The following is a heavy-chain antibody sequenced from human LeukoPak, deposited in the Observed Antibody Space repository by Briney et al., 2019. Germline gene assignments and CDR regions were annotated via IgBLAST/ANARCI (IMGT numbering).Heavy chain of an antibody. Sequence: GGSLRLSCAASGFTFSSYAIHWVRQAPGKGLEWVAVISYDGSNKYYADSVKGRFTISRDNSKNTLYLQMNSLRAEDTAVYYCARVGSRSALYYYAMDVWGQGTTVTVSS. J-gene: IGHJ6*02. CDR1: GFTFSSYA. CDR3: ARVGSRSALYYYAMDV. CDR2: ISYDGSNK. V-gene: IGHV3-30-3*01. D-gene: IGHD1-26*01.